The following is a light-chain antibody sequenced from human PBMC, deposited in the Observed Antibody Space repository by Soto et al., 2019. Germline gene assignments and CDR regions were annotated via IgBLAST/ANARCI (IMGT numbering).Light chain of an antibody. Sequence: DIQMTQSSSSLSASVGDTVTITCRASQNIRTYLNWYQQRPGKAPKLLIYVADSLQGWVPSRFSGSGSGTDFTLTISSLQPEDFATYYCQQSYTTPYTFGQGTKLVIK. V-gene: IGKV1-39*01. J-gene: IGKJ2*01. CDR3: QQSYTTPYT. CDR1: QNIRTY. CDR2: VAD.